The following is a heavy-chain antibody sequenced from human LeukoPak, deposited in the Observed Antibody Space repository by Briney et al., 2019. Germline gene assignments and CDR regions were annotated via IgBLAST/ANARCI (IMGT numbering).Heavy chain of an antibody. Sequence: GRSLRLSCAASGFTFSSYTTHWVRQAPGKGLEWVAVISYDGSNKYYADSVKGRFTISRDNSKNTQYLQMNSLRAEDTAVYYCARDHYWGQGTLVTVSS. CDR2: ISYDGSNK. V-gene: IGHV3-30-3*01. CDR1: GFTFSSYT. CDR3: ARDHY. J-gene: IGHJ4*02.